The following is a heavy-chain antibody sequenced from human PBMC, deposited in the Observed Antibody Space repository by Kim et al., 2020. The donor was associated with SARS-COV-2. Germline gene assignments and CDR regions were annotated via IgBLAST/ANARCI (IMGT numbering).Heavy chain of an antibody. Sequence: SETLSLTCAVSGGSISSSNWWGWVRQPPGQGLEWIGEIYHSGSTNYNPSLKSRVTISVDKSKNQFSLKLSSVTAADTAVYYCARDRVCSSTSCYRLNYYYGMDVWGHGTTVTVSS. V-gene: IGHV4-4*02. J-gene: IGHJ6*02. D-gene: IGHD2-2*01. CDR2: IYHSGST. CDR3: ARDRVCSSTSCYRLNYYYGMDV. CDR1: GGSISSSNW.